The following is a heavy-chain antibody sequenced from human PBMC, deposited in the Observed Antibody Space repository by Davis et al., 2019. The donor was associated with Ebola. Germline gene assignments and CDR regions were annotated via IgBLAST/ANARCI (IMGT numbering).Heavy chain of an antibody. V-gene: IGHV3-30-3*01. CDR3: ARDTTGSGYYYEMGYFDL. D-gene: IGHD3-22*01. CDR1: GFTFSSYA. J-gene: IGHJ2*01. CDR2: ILYDGSNK. Sequence: PGGSLRLSCAASGFTFSSYAMHWVRQAPGKGLEWVAVILYDGSNKYYADSVKGRFTISRDNSKNTLYLQMNSLRAEDTAVYYCARDTTGSGYYYEMGYFDLWGRGTLVTVSS.